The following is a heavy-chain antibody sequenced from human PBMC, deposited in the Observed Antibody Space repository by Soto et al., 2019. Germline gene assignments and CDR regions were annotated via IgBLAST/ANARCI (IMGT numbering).Heavy chain of an antibody. CDR2: TYYRSHWYN. Sequence: PSQTLSLTCAISGDSVSSNSGAWNWIRQSPSRGLEWLGRTYYRSHWYNDFAVSVKSRVTIDPDTSKNQFSLQLNSVTPEDTAVYYCVRQYRDSQYYSGLEVWGQGTTVTVSS. J-gene: IGHJ6*02. D-gene: IGHD6-6*01. CDR3: VRQYRDSQYYSGLEV. V-gene: IGHV6-1*01. CDR1: GDSVSSNSGA.